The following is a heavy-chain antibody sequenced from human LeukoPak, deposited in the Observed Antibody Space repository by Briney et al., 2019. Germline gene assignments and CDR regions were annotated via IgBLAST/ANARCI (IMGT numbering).Heavy chain of an antibody. CDR3: ANSAPVVNDAFDI. J-gene: IGHJ3*02. Sequence: GGSLRLSCAASGFTFDDYAMHWVRQAPGKGLEWVSLISWDGGSTYYADSVKGRFTISRDNRKNSLYLQMNSLRTEDTALYYCANSAPVVNDAFDIWGQGTMVTVPS. CDR2: ISWDGGST. D-gene: IGHD3-22*01. V-gene: IGHV3-43*02. CDR1: GFTFDDYA.